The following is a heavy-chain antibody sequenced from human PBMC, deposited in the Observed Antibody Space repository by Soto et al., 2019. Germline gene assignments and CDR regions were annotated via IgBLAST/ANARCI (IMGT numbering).Heavy chain of an antibody. CDR3: ARGPRWGVIVRSYFDY. CDR1: GYMFATYD. D-gene: IGHD3-16*02. CDR2: MNPNSGNT. Sequence: ASVKVSCKTSGYMFATYDIHWVRQATGQGLEWMGWMNPNSGNTGYAQKFRGGVTMTRNTSIDTAYMELSSLRSDDTAVYYCARGPRWGVIVRSYFDYWGQGSLVTVSS. J-gene: IGHJ4*02. V-gene: IGHV1-8*01.